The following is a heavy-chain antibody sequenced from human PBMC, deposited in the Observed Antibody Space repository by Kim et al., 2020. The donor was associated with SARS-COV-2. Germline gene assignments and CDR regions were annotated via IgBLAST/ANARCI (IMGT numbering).Heavy chain of an antibody. CDR1: GGTFSSYA. J-gene: IGHJ6*02. D-gene: IGHD1-7*01. CDR2: IIPIFGTA. Sequence: SVKVSCKASGGTFSSYAISWVRQAPGQGLEWMGGIIPIFGTANYAQKFQGRVTITADESTSTAYMELSSLRSEDTAVYYCARRPAGTTSYYGMDVWGQGTTVTVSS. V-gene: IGHV1-69*13. CDR3: ARRPAGTTSYYGMDV.